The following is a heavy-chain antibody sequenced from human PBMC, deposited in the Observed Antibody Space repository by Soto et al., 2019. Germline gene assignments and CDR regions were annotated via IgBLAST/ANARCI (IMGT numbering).Heavy chain of an antibody. J-gene: IGHJ6*02. CDR3: ARGGLGYCSGGSCYSAELSRYYYGMDV. V-gene: IGHV4-61*01. CDR1: GVSVSSGIYY. Sequence: SETLSLTCTVSGVSVSSGIYYWNWIRQPPGKGLEWIGYVYYSGATYYNPSLKGRVTISVDTSKNQFSLKLSSVTAADTAVYYCARGGLGYCSGGSCYSAELSRYYYGMDVWGQGTTVTVSS. D-gene: IGHD2-15*01. CDR2: VYYSGAT.